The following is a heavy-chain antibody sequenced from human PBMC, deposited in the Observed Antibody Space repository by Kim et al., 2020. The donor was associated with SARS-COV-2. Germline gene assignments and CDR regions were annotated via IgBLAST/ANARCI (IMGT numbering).Heavy chain of an antibody. D-gene: IGHD3-10*01. CDR1: GFTFSSYW. CDR2: IKQDGSEK. Sequence: LSLTCAASGFTFSSYWMSWVRQAPGKGLEWVANIKQDGSEKYYVDSVKGRFTISRDNAKNSLYLRMNSLRAEDTAVYYCARAGDFRFGELFRLYYYGMDVWGQGTTVTVSS. V-gene: IGHV3-7*03. CDR3: ARAGDFRFGELFRLYYYGMDV. J-gene: IGHJ6*02.